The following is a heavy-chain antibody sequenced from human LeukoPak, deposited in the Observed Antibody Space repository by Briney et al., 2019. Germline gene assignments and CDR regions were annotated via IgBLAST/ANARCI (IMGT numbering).Heavy chain of an antibody. V-gene: IGHV3-23*01. CDR3: AKQPSGWWFDA. D-gene: IGHD1-26*01. CDR2: ISGSAENT. Sequence: PGGSLRLSCAASGFTFSDYYMSWIRQAPGKGLEWVSAISGSAENTYYADSVKGRFTVSRDNSKNTLYLQMNSLRAEDTAVYYCAKQPSGWWFDAWGQGTLVTVSS. CDR1: GFTFSDYY. J-gene: IGHJ5*02.